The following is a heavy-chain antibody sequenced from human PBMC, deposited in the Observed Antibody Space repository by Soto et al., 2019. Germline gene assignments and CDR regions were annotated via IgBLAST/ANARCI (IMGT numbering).Heavy chain of an antibody. CDR1: GFTFSSYG. Sequence: VQLVESGGGVVQPGRSLRLSCAASGFTFSSYGMHWVRQAPGKGLEWVAVISYDGSNKYYADSVKGRFTISRDNSKNTLYLQMNSLRAEDTAVYYCAKTEQQLVWPGLPFDYWGQGTLVTVSS. J-gene: IGHJ4*02. CDR2: ISYDGSNK. CDR3: AKTEQQLVWPGLPFDY. D-gene: IGHD6-13*01. V-gene: IGHV3-30*18.